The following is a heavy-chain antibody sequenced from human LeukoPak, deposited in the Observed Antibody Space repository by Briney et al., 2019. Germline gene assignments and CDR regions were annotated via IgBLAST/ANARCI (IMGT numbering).Heavy chain of an antibody. CDR2: IYYSGST. J-gene: IGHJ4*02. V-gene: IGHV4-59*01. Sequence: ETLSLTCTVSGGSISSYYWSWIRQPPGKGLEWIGYIYYSGSTNYNSSLKSRIIISVDTSKNQFSLKLSSVTAADTAVYYCARVPSLRKFDSWGQGTLVTVSS. CDR3: ARVPSLRKFDS. CDR1: GGSISSYY.